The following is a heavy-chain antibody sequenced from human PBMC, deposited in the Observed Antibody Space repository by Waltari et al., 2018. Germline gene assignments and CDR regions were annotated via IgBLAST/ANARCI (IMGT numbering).Heavy chain of an antibody. CDR1: GFTFSSYS. CDR2: ISSSSSPI. Sequence: EVQLVESGGGLVQPGGSLRLSCAASGFTFSSYSMNWFRQAQGKGLEWVSYISSSSSPIYYADAVKGRFTISRDNAKNSLYLQMNSLRAEDTAVYYCARDLEDYGDYYFDYWGQGTLVTVSS. CDR3: ARDLEDYGDYYFDY. V-gene: IGHV3-48*04. J-gene: IGHJ4*02. D-gene: IGHD4-17*01.